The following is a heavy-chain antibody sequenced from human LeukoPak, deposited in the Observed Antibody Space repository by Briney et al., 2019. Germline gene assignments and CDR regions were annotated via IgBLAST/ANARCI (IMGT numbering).Heavy chain of an antibody. V-gene: IGHV5-51*01. CDR2: IYPGDSDT. Sequence: GGSLQISCKGSGYRFTNYWIGWVRQMPGKGLEWMGIIYPGDSDTRYSPSFQGQVTISADKSISTAYLQWSSLKASDTAMYYCARRRYYDSSGYFDYWGQGTLVTVSS. D-gene: IGHD3-22*01. CDR1: GYRFTNYW. J-gene: IGHJ4*02. CDR3: ARRRYYDSSGYFDY.